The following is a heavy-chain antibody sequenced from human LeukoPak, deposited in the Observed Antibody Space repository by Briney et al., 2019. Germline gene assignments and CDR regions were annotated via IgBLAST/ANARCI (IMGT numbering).Heavy chain of an antibody. CDR3: ARDDRDISSYRFDY. CDR1: GFTFNTYS. J-gene: IGHJ4*01. V-gene: IGHV3-21*01. CDR2: ISSHSRDI. D-gene: IGHD6-6*01. Sequence: GGSLSLSCAASGFTFNTYSMNWVRQAPGKGLEWVSSISSHSRDIYYADSVKGRFTISRDNAKNSLHLQMNSLRAEDTAVYYCARDDRDISSYRFDYWGHGTLVTVSS.